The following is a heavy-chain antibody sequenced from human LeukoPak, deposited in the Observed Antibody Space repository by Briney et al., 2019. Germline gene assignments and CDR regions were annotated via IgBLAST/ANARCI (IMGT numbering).Heavy chain of an antibody. CDR2: INQDGTER. D-gene: IGHD1-26*01. CDR3: ARDQVGPED. CDR1: GFTFSGFR. J-gene: IGHJ4*02. Sequence: GGSLRLSCAVSGFTFSGFRMSWVRQAPGKGLEWVANINQDGTERYYVDSVKGRFTISRDNAKSSLYLQMNSLRVEDTAVYYCARDQVGPEDWGQGTLVTVSS. V-gene: IGHV3-7*01.